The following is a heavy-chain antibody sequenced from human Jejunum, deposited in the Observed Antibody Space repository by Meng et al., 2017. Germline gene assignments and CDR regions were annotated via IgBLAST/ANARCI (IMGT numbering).Heavy chain of an antibody. D-gene: IGHD2-8*02. CDR2: IGDSGSHT. CDR3: ARRAESGGYFDS. J-gene: IGHJ4*02. V-gene: IGHV3-23*01. CDR1: GFTFSSYG. Sequence: GESLKISCAASGFTFSSYGMSWVRQAPGKGLEWVSAIGDSGSHTYYADSVRGRFTISRDNAKNTLYLQMTSLRADDSAIYYCARRAESGGYFDSWGQGTLVTVSS.